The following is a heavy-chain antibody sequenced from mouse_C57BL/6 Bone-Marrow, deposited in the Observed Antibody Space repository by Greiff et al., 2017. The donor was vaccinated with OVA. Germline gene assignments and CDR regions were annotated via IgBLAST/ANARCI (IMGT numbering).Heavy chain of an antibody. Sequence: DVQLVESGGGLVQPKGSLKLSCAASGFSFNTYAMNWVRQAPGKGLEWVARIRSKSNNYATYYADSVKDRLTISRDDSESMLYLQMNNLKTEDTAMYYCVRHSVVKYYAMDYWGQGTSVTVSS. V-gene: IGHV10-1*01. CDR1: GFSFNTYA. CDR3: VRHSVVKYYAMDY. D-gene: IGHD1-1*01. CDR2: IRSKSNNYAT. J-gene: IGHJ4*01.